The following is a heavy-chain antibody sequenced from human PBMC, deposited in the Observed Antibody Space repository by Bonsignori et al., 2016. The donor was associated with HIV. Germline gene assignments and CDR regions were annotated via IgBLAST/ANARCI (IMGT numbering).Heavy chain of an antibody. J-gene: IGHJ4*02. CDR1: GYSISSGYY. CDR3: ARDQGGLYGSGSYIY. D-gene: IGHD3-10*01. V-gene: IGHV4-38-2*02. Sequence: GSLRLSCAVSGYSISSGYYWGWIRQPPGKGLEWIGSIYHSGSTYYNPSLKSRVTISVDTSKNQFSLKLSSVTAADTAVYYCARDQGGLYGSGSYIYWGQGTLVTVSS. CDR2: IYHSGST.